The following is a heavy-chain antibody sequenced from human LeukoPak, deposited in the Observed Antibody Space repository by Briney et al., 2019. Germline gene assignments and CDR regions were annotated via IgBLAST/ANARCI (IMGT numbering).Heavy chain of an antibody. V-gene: IGHV5-51*01. CDR2: IWPDDSER. J-gene: IGHJ3*02. D-gene: IGHD6-19*01. CDR1: GYDFASYW. Sequence: GESLQISCEGSGYDFASYWIGWVRQKPGKGLELMGIIWPDDSERRYSPSFQGQVTISADKPVRIVYLQWTSLKASDTAMYYCARHNGRRSNGWNGAFDIWGQGTMVTVSS. CDR3: ARHNGRRSNGWNGAFDI.